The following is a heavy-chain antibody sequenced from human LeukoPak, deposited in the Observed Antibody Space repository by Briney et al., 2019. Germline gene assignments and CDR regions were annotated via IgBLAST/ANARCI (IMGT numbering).Heavy chain of an antibody. J-gene: IGHJ4*02. CDR2: IWYDGSNK. D-gene: IGHD6-13*01. V-gene: IGHV3-33*01. CDR1: GFTFSSYG. CDR3: ARITLYSSSWYYFDY. Sequence: GGSLRLSCAASGFTFSSYGMHWVRQAPGKGLEWVAVIWYDGSNKYYADSVKGRFTISRVNSKNTLYLQMNSLRAEDTAVYYCARITLYSSSWYYFDYWGQGTLVTVSS.